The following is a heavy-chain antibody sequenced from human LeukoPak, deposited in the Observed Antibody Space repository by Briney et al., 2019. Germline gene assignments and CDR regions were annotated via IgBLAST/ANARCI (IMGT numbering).Heavy chain of an antibody. Sequence: GGSLRLSCAASGFTFSNYWMSWVRQAPGKGLEWVANIKQDGSEKYYADSLMGRFTISRDNAKNSLYLHMNSLRAEDTAVYYCATLRTTEAAFDIWGQGTMVTVSS. CDR3: ATLRTTEAAFDI. CDR1: GFTFSNYW. D-gene: IGHD2/OR15-2a*01. CDR2: IKQDGSEK. J-gene: IGHJ3*02. V-gene: IGHV3-7*01.